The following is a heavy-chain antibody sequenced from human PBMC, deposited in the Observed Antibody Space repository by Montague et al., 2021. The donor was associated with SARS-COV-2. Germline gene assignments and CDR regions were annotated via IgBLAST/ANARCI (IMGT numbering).Heavy chain of an antibody. CDR3: ARTSDPSNFDSTGYYGAFDV. CDR1: GATISSDY. J-gene: IGHJ3*01. V-gene: IGHV4-59*01. D-gene: IGHD3-22*01. CDR2: MSYSGSA. Sequence: SETLSLTCTVSGATISSDYWSWIRQSSGKGLEWIGYMSYSGSATXXPSLESRVAISRDTSKNQFSLTLIPATAADTAIYYCARTSDPSNFDSTGYYGAFDVGGQGTTVIVSS.